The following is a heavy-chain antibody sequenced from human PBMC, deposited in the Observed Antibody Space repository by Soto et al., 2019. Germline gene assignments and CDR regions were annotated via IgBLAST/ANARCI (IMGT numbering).Heavy chain of an antibody. CDR2: TYYRSRWYN. CDR3: AGTSSLQWYYMDV. D-gene: IGHD1-7*01. Sequence: SQTLSLTCAISGDSVSSNSAAWNWIRQSPSRGLEWLGRTYYRSRWYNDYAVSVRSRITVNADTSKNQFSLHLNSVTPEDTVMYYCAGTSSLQWYYMDVWDKGTTVTVSS. CDR1: GDSVSSNSAA. J-gene: IGHJ6*03. V-gene: IGHV6-1*01.